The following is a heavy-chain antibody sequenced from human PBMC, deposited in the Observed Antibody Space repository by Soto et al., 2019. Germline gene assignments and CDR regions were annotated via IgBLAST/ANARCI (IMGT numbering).Heavy chain of an antibody. J-gene: IGHJ3*02. CDR2: IYYSGST. D-gene: IGHD1-20*01. Sequence: SETLSLTCTVSGSSISSSSYYWGWIRQPPGKGLEWIGSIYYSGSTYYNPSLKSRVTISVDTSKNQFSLKLSSVTAADTAVYYCARRERYNWNLDAFDIWGQGTMVTV. V-gene: IGHV4-39*01. CDR3: ARRERYNWNLDAFDI. CDR1: GSSISSSSYY.